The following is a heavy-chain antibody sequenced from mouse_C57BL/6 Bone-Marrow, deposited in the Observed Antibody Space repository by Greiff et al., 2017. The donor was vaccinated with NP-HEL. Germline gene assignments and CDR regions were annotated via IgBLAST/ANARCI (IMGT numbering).Heavy chain of an antibody. CDR2: IHPNRGST. V-gene: IGHV1-64*01. D-gene: IGHD1-3*01. Sequence: QVQLKQPGAELVKPGASVKLSCKASGYTFTSYWMHWVKQRPGQGLAWIGMIHPNRGSTNYNEKFKSKATLTVDKSSSTAYMQLSSLTSEDSAVYYCARAKWAWFAYWGQGTLVTVSA. CDR1: GYTFTSYW. J-gene: IGHJ3*01. CDR3: ARAKWAWFAY.